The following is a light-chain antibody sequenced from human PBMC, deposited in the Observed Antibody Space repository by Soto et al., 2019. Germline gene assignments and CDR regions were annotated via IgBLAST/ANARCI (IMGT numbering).Light chain of an antibody. J-gene: IGLJ3*02. CDR2: GNI. Sequence: QSVLTQPPSVSGAPGQRVTISCTGSTSNIGAGYDVHWYQQLPGTAPKLLIYGNINRPSGVPDRFSASQSGTSASLAITGLQAEDEADYYCQSYDSSLTGSVFGGGTQLTVL. V-gene: IGLV1-40*01. CDR1: TSNIGAGYD. CDR3: QSYDSSLTGSV.